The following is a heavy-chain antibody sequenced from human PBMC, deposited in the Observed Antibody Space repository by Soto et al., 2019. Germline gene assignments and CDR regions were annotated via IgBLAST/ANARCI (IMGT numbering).Heavy chain of an antibody. CDR3: ARDSTVRPYYYDSSGYFRLDY. J-gene: IGHJ4*02. CDR1: GGTFSSYA. D-gene: IGHD3-22*01. V-gene: IGHV1-69*13. CDR2: IIPIFGTA. Sequence: SVKVSCKASGGTFSSYAISWVRQAPGQGLEWMGGIIPIFGTASYAQKFQGRVTITADESTSTAYMELSSLRSEDTAVYYCARDSTVRPYYYDSSGYFRLDYWGQGTLVTVSS.